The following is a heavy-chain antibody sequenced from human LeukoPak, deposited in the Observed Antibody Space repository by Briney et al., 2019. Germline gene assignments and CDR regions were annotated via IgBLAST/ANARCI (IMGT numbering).Heavy chain of an antibody. D-gene: IGHD1-14*01. Sequence: PSETLSLTCAVYGGSFSGYYWSWIRQPPGKGLEWIGEINHSGSTNYNPSLKSRVTISVDTSKNQFSLKLSSVTAADTAVYYCARDRVYYYMDVWGKGTTVTVSS. V-gene: IGHV4-34*01. CDR2: INHSGST. CDR1: GGSFSGYY. J-gene: IGHJ6*03. CDR3: ARDRVYYYMDV.